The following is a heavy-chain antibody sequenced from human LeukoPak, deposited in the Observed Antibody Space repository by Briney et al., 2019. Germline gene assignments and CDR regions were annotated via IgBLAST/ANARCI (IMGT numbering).Heavy chain of an antibody. CDR3: ARVGSRYCSGANCYDGF. J-gene: IGHJ4*02. Sequence: GGSLRLSCAGSGFTFSSYAMSWVRQAPGKGLEWVSAISESGGYTKYADPVKGRFTISRDNSKNTLYLQMNSLKAEDTAAYYCARVGSRYCSGANCYDGFWGQGTLVSVSS. V-gene: IGHV3-23*01. D-gene: IGHD2-15*01. CDR2: ISESGGYT. CDR1: GFTFSSYA.